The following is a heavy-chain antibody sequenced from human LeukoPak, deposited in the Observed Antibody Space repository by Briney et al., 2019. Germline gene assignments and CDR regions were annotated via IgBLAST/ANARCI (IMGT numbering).Heavy chain of an antibody. V-gene: IGHV1-3*01. CDR1: GYTFTSYA. Sequence: ASVKVSCKASGYTFTSYAMHWVRQAPGQRLEWMGWINACNGNTKYSQKFQGRITITRDTSASTAYMELSSLRSEDTAVYYCARSRVGPKVATSLWFDPWGQGTLVTVSS. CDR2: INACNGNT. CDR3: ARSRVGPKVATSLWFDP. J-gene: IGHJ5*02. D-gene: IGHD2-15*01.